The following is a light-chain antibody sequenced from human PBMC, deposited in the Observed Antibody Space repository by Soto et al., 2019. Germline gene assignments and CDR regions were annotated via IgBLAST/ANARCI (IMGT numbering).Light chain of an antibody. J-gene: IGKJ5*01. Sequence: EFVLTQSPGTLSFSPWERATLSCMASQSVNSHSLAWYQQKPGQAPRVFIYGASTRATGIPDRFSGSGSGTDFTLTISRLEPEDFAVYYCQQQGRSWITFGQGTRLEIK. CDR3: QQQGRSWIT. CDR2: GAS. V-gene: IGKV3-20*01. CDR1: QSVNSHS.